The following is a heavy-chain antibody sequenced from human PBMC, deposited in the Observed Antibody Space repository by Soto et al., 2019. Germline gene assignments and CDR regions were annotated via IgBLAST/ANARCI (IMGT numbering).Heavy chain of an antibody. CDR2: INHSGST. J-gene: IGHJ5*02. V-gene: IGHV4-34*01. CDR1: GGSFSGYY. Sequence: SETLSLTCAVYGGSFSGYYWSWIRQPPGKGLEWIGEINHSGSTNYNPSLKSRVTISVDTSKNQFSLKLSSVTAADTAVYYCARLGIAAAGIGDWFDPWGQGTLVTVSS. D-gene: IGHD6-13*01. CDR3: ARLGIAAAGIGDWFDP.